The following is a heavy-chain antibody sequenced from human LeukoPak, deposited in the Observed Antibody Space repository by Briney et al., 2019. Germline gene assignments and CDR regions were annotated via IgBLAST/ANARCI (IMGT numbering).Heavy chain of an antibody. CDR1: GFTFSSYG. J-gene: IGHJ4*02. D-gene: IGHD3-9*01. V-gene: IGHV3-23*01. Sequence: GGSLRLSCAAFGFTFSSYGMSWVRQAPGKGLEWVSAISGSGGSTYYADSVKGRFTISRDNTKNSVFLQISGLRVDDTAVYYCARGFAWYDYWGQGTLVAVSS. CDR3: ARGFAWYDY. CDR2: ISGSGGST.